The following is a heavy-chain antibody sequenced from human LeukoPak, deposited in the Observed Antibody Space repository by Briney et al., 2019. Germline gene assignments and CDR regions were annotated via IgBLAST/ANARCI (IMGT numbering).Heavy chain of an antibody. CDR2: ISYDGSNK. CDR1: GFTFSSYA. V-gene: IGHV3-30-3*01. Sequence: GGSLRLSCAASGFTFSSYAMHWVRQAPGKGLEWVAVISYDGSNKYYADSVKGRFTISRDNSKNTLYLQMNSLRAEDTAVYYCAKDYGDYLVDYWGQGTLVTVSS. CDR3: AKDYGDYLVDY. J-gene: IGHJ4*02. D-gene: IGHD4-17*01.